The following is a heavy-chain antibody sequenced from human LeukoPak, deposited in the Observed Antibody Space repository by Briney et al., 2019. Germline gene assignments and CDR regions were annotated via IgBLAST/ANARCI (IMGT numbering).Heavy chain of an antibody. J-gene: IGHJ4*02. CDR3: ARDGEWLSFDY. V-gene: IGHV1-69*05. D-gene: IGHD5-24*01. CDR2: IIPIFGTA. CDR1: GGTFSSYA. Sequence: SVKVSCKASGGTFSSYAISWVRQAPGQGLEWMGGIIPIFGTANYAQKFQGRVTMTTDTSTSTAYMELRSLRSDDTAVYYCARDGEWLSFDYWGQGTLVTVSS.